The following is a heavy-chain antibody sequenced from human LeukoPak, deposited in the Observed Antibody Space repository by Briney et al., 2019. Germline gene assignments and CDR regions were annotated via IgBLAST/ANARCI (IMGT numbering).Heavy chain of an antibody. CDR1: AFTFSSYS. CDR2: ISSSSSYI. D-gene: IGHD1-14*01. J-gene: IGHJ3*02. CDR3: VREGLDTGGAFDI. V-gene: IGHV3-21*01. Sequence: GGSLRLSCAASAFTFSSYSMNWVRQAPGKGLAWVSSISSSSSYIYYADSVKGRFTISRDNAKNSLYLQMNNLRAEDTALYYCVREGLDTGGAFDIWGQGTMVTVSS.